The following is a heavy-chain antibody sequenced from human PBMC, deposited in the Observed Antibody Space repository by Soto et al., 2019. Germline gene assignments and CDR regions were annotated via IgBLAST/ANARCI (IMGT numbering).Heavy chain of an antibody. V-gene: IGHV3-23*01. CDR1: GFTFNSYA. CDR3: AKYIAAGTGPTQGDY. CDR2: ISGGGSST. Sequence: EVQLLESGGGLVQPGGSLRLSCAASGFTFNSYAMSWVRQAPGKGLEWVSGISGGGSSTYYADSVKGRFTTSRDNSKNTLYLQMYSVRAEDTAVYFCAKYIAAGTGPTQGDYWGQGTLVTVSS. D-gene: IGHD1-7*01. J-gene: IGHJ4*02.